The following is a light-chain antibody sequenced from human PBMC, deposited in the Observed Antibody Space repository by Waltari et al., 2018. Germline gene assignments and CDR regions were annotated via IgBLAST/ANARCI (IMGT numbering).Light chain of an antibody. CDR1: QSVRSF. CDR3: QQCDNWPPLT. Sequence: DIVLTQSPATLSLSQGARATLSCRASQSVRSFLAWYQHKPGQAPRLLIYEASKRATGVPDRFSGSGSGTDFSLTISSLEPEDFAVYYCQQCDNWPPLTFGGGTKVE. CDR2: EAS. V-gene: IGKV3-11*01. J-gene: IGKJ4*01.